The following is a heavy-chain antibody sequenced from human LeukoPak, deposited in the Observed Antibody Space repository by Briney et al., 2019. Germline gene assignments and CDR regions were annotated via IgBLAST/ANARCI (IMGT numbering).Heavy chain of an antibody. CDR2: INTNTENP. J-gene: IGHJ4*02. Sequence: GASVKVSCKASGYTFTSYGISWVRQAPGQGLEWMGWINTNTENPAYAQGFTGRFVFSLDTSVSTAYLQISSLKAEDTAVYYCARMGYCTRATCGGAFDFWGQGILVTVSS. CDR1: GYTFTSYG. CDR3: ARMGYCTRATCGGAFDF. D-gene: IGHD2-8*01. V-gene: IGHV7-4-1*02.